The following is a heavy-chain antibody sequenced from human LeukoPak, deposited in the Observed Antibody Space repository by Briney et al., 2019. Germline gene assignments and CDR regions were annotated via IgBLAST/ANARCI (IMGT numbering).Heavy chain of an antibody. D-gene: IGHD6-13*01. Sequence: GGSLRLSCAASGFTFSSYGMHWVRQAPGKGLEWVAVIWYDGSNKYYADSVKGRFTISRDNSKNTLYLQMNSLRAEDMAVYYCAREVRVSSSWYSDAFDIWGQGTMVTVSS. CDR1: GFTFSSYG. J-gene: IGHJ3*02. CDR2: IWYDGSNK. CDR3: AREVRVSSSWYSDAFDI. V-gene: IGHV3-33*01.